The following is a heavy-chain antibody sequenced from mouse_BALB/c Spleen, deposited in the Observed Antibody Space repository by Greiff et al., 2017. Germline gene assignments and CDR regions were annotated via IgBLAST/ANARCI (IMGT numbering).Heavy chain of an antibody. CDR3: ARSSLLRPFAY. CDR2: INPGSGGT. D-gene: IGHD1-2*01. CDR1: GYAFTNYL. V-gene: IGHV1-54*01. J-gene: IGHJ3*01. Sequence: QVQLKQSGAELVRPGTSVKVSCKASGYAFTNYLIEWVKQRPGQGLEWIGVINPGSGGTNYNEKFKGKATLTADKSSSTAYMQLSSLTSDDSAVYFCARSSLLRPFAYWGQGTLVTVSA.